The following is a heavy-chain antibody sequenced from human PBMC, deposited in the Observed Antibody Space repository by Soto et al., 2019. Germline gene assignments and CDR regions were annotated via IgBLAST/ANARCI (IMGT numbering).Heavy chain of an antibody. V-gene: IGHV4-34*01. CDR3: ASRAGSGSHKGGYYYCYFLDV. D-gene: IGHD3-10*01. J-gene: IGHJ6*03. CDR2: INHSGST. CDR1: GGSFRAYY. Sequence: ASETLSLTCAVYGGSFRAYYCSGIRHPPGKGQEWIGEINHSGSTNYNPSLKSRVTISVDTSKNQFSLMLSFVTAADTAVYYCASRAGSGSHKGGYYYCYFLDVWGKGTSVIVSS.